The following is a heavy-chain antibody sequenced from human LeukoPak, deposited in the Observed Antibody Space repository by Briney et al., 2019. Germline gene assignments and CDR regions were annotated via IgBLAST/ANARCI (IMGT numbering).Heavy chain of an antibody. Sequence: GASVKVSCKASGGTFSNYAISWVRQAPGQGLEWMGGILPIFGTPDYAQKFQGRVTITADESTSTAYMELSRLRFEDTAVYYCARQGYTNNLGGYFGDKDDGFDLWGQGTMVTVSS. CDR2: ILPIFGTP. CDR3: ARQGYTNNLGGYFGDKDDGFDL. V-gene: IGHV1-69*01. CDR1: GGTFSNYA. D-gene: IGHD3-9*01. J-gene: IGHJ3*01.